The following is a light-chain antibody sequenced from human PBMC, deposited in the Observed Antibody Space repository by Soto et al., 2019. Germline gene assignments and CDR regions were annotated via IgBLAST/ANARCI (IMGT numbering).Light chain of an antibody. CDR1: QSVTGNY. CDR3: QHYYTSPTT. V-gene: IGKV3-20*01. CDR2: GAS. Sequence: ETALTQSPGDLSLSPGGTATLSGGACQSVTGNYLAWYQQKPGQPPRLLIFGASTRATGIPARFSGSGSGTDFTLTISSLQSEDFAVYYCQHYYTSPTTFGQGTKVDIK. J-gene: IGKJ1*01.